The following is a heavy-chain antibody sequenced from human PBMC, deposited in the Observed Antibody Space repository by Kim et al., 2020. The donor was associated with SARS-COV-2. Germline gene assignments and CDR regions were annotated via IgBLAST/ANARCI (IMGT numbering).Heavy chain of an antibody. J-gene: IGHJ3*02. Sequence: GGSLRLSCAASGFTFSSYWMSWVRQAPGKGLEWVANIKQDGSEKYYVDSVKGRFTISRDNAKNSLYLQMNSLRAEDTAVYYCARDRGYYDSSGYYYGGDDAFDIWGQGTMVTVSS. CDR3: ARDRGYYDSSGYYYGGDDAFDI. V-gene: IGHV3-7*01. CDR1: GFTFSSYW. CDR2: IKQDGSEK. D-gene: IGHD3-22*01.